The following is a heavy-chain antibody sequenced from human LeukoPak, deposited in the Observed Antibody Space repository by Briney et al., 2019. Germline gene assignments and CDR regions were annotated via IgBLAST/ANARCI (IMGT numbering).Heavy chain of an antibody. D-gene: IGHD4-17*01. J-gene: IGHJ4*02. CDR3: AREPGDYGDYRYFDY. V-gene: IGHV3-48*04. CDR2: ISSSSSTI. Sequence: GGSLRLSCAASGFTFSSYSMNWVRQAPGKGLEWVSYISSSSSTIYYADSVKGRFTISRDNAKNSLYLQMNSLRADDTAVYYCAREPGDYGDYRYFDYWGQGTLITVSS. CDR1: GFTFSSYS.